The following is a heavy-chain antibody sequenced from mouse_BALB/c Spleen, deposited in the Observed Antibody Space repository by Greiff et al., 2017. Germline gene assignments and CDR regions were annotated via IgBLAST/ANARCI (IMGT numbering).Heavy chain of an antibody. Sequence: QVQLKESGPGLVAPSQSLSITCTVSGFSLTSYGVHWVRQPPGKGLEWLGVIWAGGSTNYNSALMSRLSISKDNSKSQVFLKMNSLQTDDTAMYYCARDRGAYYGSSYGWFAYWGQGTLVTVSA. V-gene: IGHV2-9*02. CDR2: IWAGGST. D-gene: IGHD1-1*01. CDR3: ARDRGAYYGSSYGWFAY. CDR1: GFSLTSYG. J-gene: IGHJ3*01.